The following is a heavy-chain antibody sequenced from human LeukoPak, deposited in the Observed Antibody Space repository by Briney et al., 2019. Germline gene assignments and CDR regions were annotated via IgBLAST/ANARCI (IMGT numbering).Heavy chain of an antibody. CDR1: GDSVSSDSYY. Sequence: SETLSLTCTVSGDSVSSDSYYWSWIRQPPGKGLEWIGYIYYSGTTKQNSSLKSRVTLSVDTSKNQLYLKLNSVTAADTAVYYCARDSRGYYDSSGYFDHWGQGTLVTVSS. J-gene: IGHJ4*02. CDR3: ARDSRGYYDSSGYFDH. CDR2: IYYSGTT. V-gene: IGHV4-61*01. D-gene: IGHD3-22*01.